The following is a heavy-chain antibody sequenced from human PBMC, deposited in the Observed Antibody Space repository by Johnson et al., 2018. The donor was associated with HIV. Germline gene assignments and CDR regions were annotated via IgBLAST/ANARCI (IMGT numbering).Heavy chain of an antibody. CDR3: ARDLPGIYDAFDI. D-gene: IGHD1-26*01. J-gene: IGHJ3*02. V-gene: IGHV3-20*04. Sequence: VLLVESGGGVVRPGGSQRLSCAASGFIFDDYGMSWVRQAPGKGLEWVSSINWNGGSTGYGDSVKGRFTISRDNAKNSLYLQMNSLRAEDTAYYYCARDLPGIYDAFDIWGQGTMVTVSS. CDR2: INWNGGST. CDR1: GFIFDDYG.